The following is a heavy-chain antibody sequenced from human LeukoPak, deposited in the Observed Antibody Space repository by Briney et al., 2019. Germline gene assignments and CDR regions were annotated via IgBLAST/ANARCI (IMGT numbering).Heavy chain of an antibody. Sequence: SVKVSCKASGGTFSSYAISWVRQAPGQGLEWMGRIIPILGIANYAQKFQGRVTITADKSTSTAYMELSSLRAEDTAVYYCARDRKGDYYYYGMDVWGQGTTVTVSS. CDR1: GGTFSSYA. J-gene: IGHJ6*02. CDR3: ARDRKGDYYYYGMDV. D-gene: IGHD3-16*01. V-gene: IGHV1-69*04. CDR2: IIPILGIA.